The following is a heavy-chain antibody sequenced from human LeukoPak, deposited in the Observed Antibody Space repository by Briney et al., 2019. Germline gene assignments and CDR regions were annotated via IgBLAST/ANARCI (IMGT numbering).Heavy chain of an antibody. CDR3: ARVMITFGGVIVGFDY. J-gene: IGHJ4*02. V-gene: IGHV1-69*04. CDR1: GGTFSSYA. Sequence: SVTVSCMASGGTFSSYAISWARQAPGQGLEWMGGIIPILGIANYAQKFQGRVTITADKSTSTAYMELSSLRSEDTAVYYCARVMITFGGVIVGFDYWGQGTLVTVSS. CDR2: IIPILGIA. D-gene: IGHD3-16*02.